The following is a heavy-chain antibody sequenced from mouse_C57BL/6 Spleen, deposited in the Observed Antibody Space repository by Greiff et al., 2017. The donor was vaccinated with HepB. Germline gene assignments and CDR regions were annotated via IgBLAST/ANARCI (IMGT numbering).Heavy chain of an antibody. D-gene: IGHD4-1*01. CDR2: IYPGDGDT. J-gene: IGHJ1*03. V-gene: IGHV1-82*01. CDR1: GYAFSSSW. CDR3: ASPGTAWYFDV. Sequence: QVQLQQSGPELVKPGASVKISCKASGYAFSSSWMNWVKQRPGEGLEWIGRIYPGDGDTIYNGKFKGKATLTADNSSSTAYMQLSSLTSEDSAVYCCASPGTAWYFDVWGTGTTVTVAS.